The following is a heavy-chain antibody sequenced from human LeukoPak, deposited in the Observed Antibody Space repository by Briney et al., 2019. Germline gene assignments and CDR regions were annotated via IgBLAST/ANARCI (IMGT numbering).Heavy chain of an antibody. CDR1: GGSISSSNYY. Sequence: SETLSLTCTVSGGSISSSNYYWGWIRQPPVKGLEWIGSIYYGGSTYYNPSLKSRVTISVDTSKNQFSLKLSSVSAADTAVYYCASRRGSFDAFDVWGQGTMVTVSS. V-gene: IGHV4-39*01. D-gene: IGHD3-10*01. J-gene: IGHJ3*01. CDR3: ASRRGSFDAFDV. CDR2: IYYGGST.